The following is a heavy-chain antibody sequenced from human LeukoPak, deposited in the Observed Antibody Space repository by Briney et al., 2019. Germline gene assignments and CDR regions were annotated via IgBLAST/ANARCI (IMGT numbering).Heavy chain of an antibody. CDR1: GFTFSSYA. CDR2: ISGSGGST. CDR3: AKDISPGEYTLLH. V-gene: IGHV3-23*01. D-gene: IGHD4-17*01. Sequence: GGSLRLSCAASGFTFSSYAMSWVRQAPGKGLEWVSAISGSGGSTYYADSVKGRFTISRDNSKNSLSLQMNSLRIEDTAFYYCAKDISPGEYTLLHWGQGTLVTVSS. J-gene: IGHJ4*02.